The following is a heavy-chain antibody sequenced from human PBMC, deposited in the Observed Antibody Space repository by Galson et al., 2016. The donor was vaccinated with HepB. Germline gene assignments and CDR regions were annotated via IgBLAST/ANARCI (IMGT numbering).Heavy chain of an antibody. CDR3: ARAPLALVVPSGIT. Sequence: SLRLSCAASGFTFSDYYMSWIRQAPGKGLEWISYISSSGSSIDYADSVKGRFTISRDNAKDSLYLQMNSLRADDTAMYYCARAPLALVVPSGITWGQGTLVSVSS. J-gene: IGHJ4*02. CDR2: ISSSGSSI. V-gene: IGHV3-11*01. CDR1: GFTFSDYY. D-gene: IGHD2-2*01.